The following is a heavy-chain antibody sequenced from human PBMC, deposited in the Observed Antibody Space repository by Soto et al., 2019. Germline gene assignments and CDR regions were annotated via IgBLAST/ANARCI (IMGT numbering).Heavy chain of an antibody. D-gene: IGHD2-2*01. CDR2: ISGANGHT. CDR1: GYTFTTYG. J-gene: IGHJ4*02. CDR3: AREVVGAGGECDY. V-gene: IGHV1-18*01. Sequence: QVQVMQSGAEVKKPGASVKVSCKTSGYTFTTYGIGWVRQAPGQGLEWMGWISGANGHTNYAQNVQGRVTVTTDTSTSTAYMELRSLRSDDTGVYYCAREVVGAGGECDYWGQGTLVTVSA.